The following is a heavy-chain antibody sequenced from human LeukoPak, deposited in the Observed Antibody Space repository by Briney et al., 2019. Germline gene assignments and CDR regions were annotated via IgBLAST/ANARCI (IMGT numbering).Heavy chain of an antibody. D-gene: IGHD3-10*01. CDR2: ISGSGGST. Sequence: PGGTLRLSCAASGFTFSSYGMSWVRQAPGKGLEWISAISGSGGSTYYADSVKGRFTISRDNSKNTLYLQMNSLRAEDTAVYYCAKERESEGWFGELTYYFDYWGQGTLVTVSS. J-gene: IGHJ4*02. CDR1: GFTFSSYG. V-gene: IGHV3-23*01. CDR3: AKERESEGWFGELTYYFDY.